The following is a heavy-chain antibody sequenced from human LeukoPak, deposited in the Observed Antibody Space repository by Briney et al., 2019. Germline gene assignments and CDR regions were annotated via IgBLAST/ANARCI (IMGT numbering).Heavy chain of an antibody. CDR2: ISGSGGHT. Sequence: GGSLRLSCAASGSTFSSYAMSWVRQAPGKGLEWVSSISGSGGHTFYADSVKGRFTVSRDNSRNTLYLQMDSLRAEDTAVYYCAKDVRGGPIVGAGSVHYWGQGTLVTVSS. V-gene: IGHV3-23*01. CDR3: AKDVRGGPIVGAGSVHY. CDR1: GSTFSSYA. D-gene: IGHD1-26*01. J-gene: IGHJ4*02.